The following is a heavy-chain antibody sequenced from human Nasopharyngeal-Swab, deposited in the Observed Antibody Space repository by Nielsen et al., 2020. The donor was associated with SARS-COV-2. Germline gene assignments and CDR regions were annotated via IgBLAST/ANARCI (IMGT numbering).Heavy chain of an antibody. CDR1: GVSYDFMEAFY. J-gene: IGHJ4*02. V-gene: IGHV4-61*08. CDR2: CSGGGNC. CDR3: ARVVQRDYYDSSGSDDY. Sequence: SETLSLTCTVSGVSYDFMEAFYWAWIRQAPGQGLEWIGSCSGGGNCNFNPSLKSRVTIKSDTSKSELSLKLDSVTTADTAVYYCARVVQRDYYDSSGSDDYWGQGTLVTVSS. D-gene: IGHD3-22*01.